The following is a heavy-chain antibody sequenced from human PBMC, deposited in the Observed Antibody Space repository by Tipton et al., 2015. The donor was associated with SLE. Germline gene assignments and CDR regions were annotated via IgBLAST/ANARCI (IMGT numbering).Heavy chain of an antibody. D-gene: IGHD2-2*01. J-gene: IGHJ6*03. CDR3: ARGHCSSASCSYSVCYYYYMDV. Sequence: QLVQSGAEVKKPGASVKVSCKASGYTFISYDINWVRQATGQGLEWMGWMNPNSGNTGYAQKFQGRVTMTRNTSISTAYMELSSLRSEDTAVYYCARGHCSSASCSYSVCYYYYMDVWGMDTPVTVTS. CDR1: GYTFISYD. V-gene: IGHV1-8*01. CDR2: MNPNSGNT.